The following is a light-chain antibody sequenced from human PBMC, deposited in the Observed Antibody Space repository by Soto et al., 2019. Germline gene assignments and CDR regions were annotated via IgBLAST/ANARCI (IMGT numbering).Light chain of an antibody. V-gene: IGKV4-1*01. CDR2: WAS. Sequence: DIVVTQSQDSLSVSLGERAAINCNSGQMVLYSSNNESSLGWYQQKPGQPPNLLIYWASTRESGVPDRFSGSGSGTDFTLTISSLQAEDVAFYFCQQYYSIPPWTFGQGTKVDIK. CDR1: QMVLYSSNNESS. CDR3: QQYYSIPPWT. J-gene: IGKJ1*01.